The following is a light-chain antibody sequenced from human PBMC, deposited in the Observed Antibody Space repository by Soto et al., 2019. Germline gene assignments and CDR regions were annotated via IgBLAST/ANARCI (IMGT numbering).Light chain of an antibody. J-gene: IGKJ2*03. V-gene: IGKV1-5*01. CDR1: QSIDRW. CDR2: DDS. CDR3: HQYNHYYS. Sequence: DIQLTQSPSTLSASVGDRDTITCRASQSIDRWLAWYQQKLGKAPELLIHDDSSLESGVPSRFSRSGSGTEFALTINSLQRGDFATYFFHQYNHYYSFGQGTKLEIK.